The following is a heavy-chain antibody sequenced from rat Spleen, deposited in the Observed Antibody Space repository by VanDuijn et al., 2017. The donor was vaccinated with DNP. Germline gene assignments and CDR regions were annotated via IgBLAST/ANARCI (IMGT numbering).Heavy chain of an antibody. CDR3: AREGNYPGVVDN. Sequence: EVQLVESGGGLVQPGRSLKLSCVASGFTFSNWWMTWIRQVPGKGLEWIASINSRGDTTYYPDSVKGRFTISRENAKNILYLQMNSLRSEDTATYYCAREGNYPGVVDNWGQGVMVTVSS. J-gene: IGHJ2*01. D-gene: IGHD1-4*01. CDR1: GFTFSNWW. V-gene: IGHV5-31*01. CDR2: INSRGDTT.